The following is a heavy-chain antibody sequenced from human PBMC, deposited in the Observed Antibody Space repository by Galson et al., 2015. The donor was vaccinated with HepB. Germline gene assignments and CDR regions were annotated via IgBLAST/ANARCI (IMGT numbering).Heavy chain of an antibody. D-gene: IGHD6-6*01. CDR2: IKPDGGDK. V-gene: IGHV3-7*01. Sequence: SLRLSCAASGFTFSNYWMSWVRQAPGKGLEWVASIKPDGGDKYYVDFVKGRFTISRDNAKNSVSLYMNTLRTEDTAVYYCVRSSWDYWGQGTLSPSPQ. J-gene: IGHJ4*02. CDR3: VRSSWDY. CDR1: GFTFSNYW.